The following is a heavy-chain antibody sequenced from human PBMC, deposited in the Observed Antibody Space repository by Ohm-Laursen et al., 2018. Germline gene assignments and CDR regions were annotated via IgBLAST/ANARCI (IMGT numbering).Heavy chain of an antibody. CDR1: GFTFSTNA. CDR3: ATVVVIAAAASY. D-gene: IGHD2-15*01. J-gene: IGHJ4*02. Sequence: SLRLSCTASGFTFSTNAMSWVRQAPGKGLELDSAITSSGGSTYYADSVKGRFTISTDNSKNTLYLQMVSLRAEDTAIYYCATVVVIAAAASYWGQGTLVTVSS. CDR2: ITSSGGST. V-gene: IGHV3-23*01.